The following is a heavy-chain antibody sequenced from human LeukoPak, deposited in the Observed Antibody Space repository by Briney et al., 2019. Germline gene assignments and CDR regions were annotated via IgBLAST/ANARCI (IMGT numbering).Heavy chain of an antibody. V-gene: IGHV1-69*13. D-gene: IGHD2-15*01. J-gene: IGHJ3*01. Sequence: SVKVSRKSSRGTFSSYAISWLRPAAGQGLEWMGGIIPIFGTANYAQKFQGRVTITADESTSTAYMELRSLRSDDTAVYYCEYCSGGNCFWGQGTMVTVSS. CDR2: IIPIFGTA. CDR3: EYCSGGNCF. CDR1: RGTFSSYA.